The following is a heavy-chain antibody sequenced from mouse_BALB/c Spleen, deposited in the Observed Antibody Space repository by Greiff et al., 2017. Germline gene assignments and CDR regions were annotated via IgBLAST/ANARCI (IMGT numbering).Heavy chain of an antibody. CDR3: ARGGWLRDAMDY. V-gene: IGHV5-6-5*01. J-gene: IGHJ4*01. Sequence: EVKLVESGGGLVKPGGSLKLSCAASGFTFSSYAMSWVRQTPEKRLEWVASISSGGSTYYPDSVKGRFTISRDNARNILYLQMSSLRSEDTAMYYCARGGWLRDAMDYWGPGTSVTVSS. D-gene: IGHD2-3*01. CDR1: GFTFSSYA. CDR2: ISSGGST.